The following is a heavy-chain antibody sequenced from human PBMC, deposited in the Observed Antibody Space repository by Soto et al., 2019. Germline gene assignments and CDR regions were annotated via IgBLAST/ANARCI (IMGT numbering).Heavy chain of an antibody. CDR3: ARAGRYGSGGYTGGFLVY. V-gene: IGHV4-34*01. CDR1: GGSFSGYY. Sequence: SETLSLTCAVYGGSFSGYYWSWIRQPPGKGLEWIGEINHSGSTNYNPSLKSRVTISVDTSKNQFSLKLSSVTAADTAVYYCARAGRYGSGGYTGGFLVYWGQGTPVTVSS. CDR2: INHSGST. J-gene: IGHJ4*02. D-gene: IGHD3-10*01.